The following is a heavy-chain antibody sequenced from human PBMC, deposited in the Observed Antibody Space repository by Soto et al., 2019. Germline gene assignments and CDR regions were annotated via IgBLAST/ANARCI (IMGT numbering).Heavy chain of an antibody. D-gene: IGHD1-26*01. CDR2: HYSGGST. CDR3: ARHRHPRGTVGATSPLDP. Sequence: DVQLVESGGGLVQPGGSLRLSCAISGFSVSSTYLSWVRQAPGTGLEWFSVHYSGGSTYYADSVQGRFTISRDKSNNTLYLQMRRVRAEDTAVYFCARHRHPRGTVGATSPLDPWGQGTQVTVSS. CDR1: GFSVSSTY. J-gene: IGHJ5*02. V-gene: IGHV3-53*01.